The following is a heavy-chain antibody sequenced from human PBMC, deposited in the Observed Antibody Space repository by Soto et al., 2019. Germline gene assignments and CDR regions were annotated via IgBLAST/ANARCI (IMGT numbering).Heavy chain of an antibody. Sequence: GGSLRLSCAASGFTFSSYDMHWVRQATGKGLEWVSAIGTAGDTYYPGSVKGRFTISRENAKNSLYLQMNSLRAGDTAVYYCARGFGTAMAYNWFDPWGQGTLVTVSS. CDR1: GFTFSSYD. CDR2: IGTAGDT. J-gene: IGHJ5*02. CDR3: ARGFGTAMAYNWFDP. V-gene: IGHV3-13*01. D-gene: IGHD5-18*01.